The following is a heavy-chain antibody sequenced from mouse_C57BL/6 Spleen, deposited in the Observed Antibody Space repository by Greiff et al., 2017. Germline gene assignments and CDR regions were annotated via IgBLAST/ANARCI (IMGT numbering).Heavy chain of an antibody. Sequence: QVQLQQPGTELVKPGASVKLSCKASGYTFTSYWMHWVKQRPGQGLEWIGNINPSNGGTNYNEKFKSKATLTVDKASSTAYMQLSSLTSEDSAVDDCARVLLRYWYFDVWGTGTTVTVSS. J-gene: IGHJ1*03. D-gene: IGHD1-1*01. V-gene: IGHV1-53*01. CDR2: INPSNGGT. CDR3: ARVLLRYWYFDV. CDR1: GYTFTSYW.